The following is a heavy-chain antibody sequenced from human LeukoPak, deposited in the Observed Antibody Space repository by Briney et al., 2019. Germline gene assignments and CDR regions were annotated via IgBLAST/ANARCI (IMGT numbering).Heavy chain of an antibody. D-gene: IGHD3-10*01. CDR2: INPKNGDT. CDR1: GYTFTGYY. V-gene: IGHV1-2*02. Sequence: ASVTVSCKASGYTFTGYYIHWVRQAPGQGPEWMGWINPKNGDTNYAQKFQTRVTMTRDTSISTAYMELRRLRSDDTAVFYCARIAGHTLVRARDSWFDPWGQGTLVTVSP. CDR3: ARIAGHTLVRARDSWFDP. J-gene: IGHJ5*02.